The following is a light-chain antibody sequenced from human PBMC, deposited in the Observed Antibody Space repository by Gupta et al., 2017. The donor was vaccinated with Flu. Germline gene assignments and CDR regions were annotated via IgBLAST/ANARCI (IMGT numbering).Light chain of an antibody. Sequence: DIQMTQSPSTLSASAGDRVTITCRANLSISNWLAWYQQKPGKAPKLLIHEASALESGVPSRFSGSGSGTDFTLTITGLQTEDFATYYCQQDNSSPYTFGQGTXMEIK. V-gene: IGKV1-5*03. CDR3: QQDNSSPYT. CDR2: EAS. J-gene: IGKJ2*01. CDR1: LSISNW.